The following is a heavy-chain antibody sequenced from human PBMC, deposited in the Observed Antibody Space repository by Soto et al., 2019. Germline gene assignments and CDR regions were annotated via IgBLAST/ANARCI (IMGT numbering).Heavy chain of an antibody. CDR2: ISGSGGST. CDR3: SYDASHSGDYMDF. J-gene: IGHJ6*03. Sequence: PGGSLRLSCAASGFTFSSYAMSWVRQAPGKGLEWVSAISGSGGSTYYADSVKGRFTISRDNSKNTLYLQMNSLRSEDMAVFYCSYDASHSGDYMDFWGKGTTVIVSS. V-gene: IGHV3-23*01. CDR1: GFTFSSYA. D-gene: IGHD3-22*01.